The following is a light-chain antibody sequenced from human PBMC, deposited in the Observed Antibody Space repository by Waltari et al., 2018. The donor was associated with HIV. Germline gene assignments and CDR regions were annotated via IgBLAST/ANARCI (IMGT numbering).Light chain of an antibody. Sequence: QSALTQPASVSGSPGQSITISCTGTSSDVGDYNYASWYQQHPAKAPNLMMYDVSKRPSGVSNRFAGSKSGNTASLTISGLQAEDEADYYCSTYTSSRTVVFGGGTKLTVL. CDR1: SSDVGDYNY. CDR2: DVS. J-gene: IGLJ2*01. V-gene: IGLV2-14*01. CDR3: STYTSSRTVV.